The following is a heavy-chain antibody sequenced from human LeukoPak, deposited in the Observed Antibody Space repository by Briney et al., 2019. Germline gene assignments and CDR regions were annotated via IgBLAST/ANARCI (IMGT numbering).Heavy chain of an antibody. CDR1: GFTFSSYW. J-gene: IGHJ4*02. V-gene: IGHV3-74*01. CDR3: ARGGVEYSGSYY. Sequence: GGSLRLSCAASGFTFSSYWMHWVRQAPGKGLVWVSRINSDESSTSYADSVKGRFTISSDNAKNTLYLQINSLRAEDTAVYYCARGGVEYSGSYYWGQGTLVTVSS. CDR2: INSDESST. D-gene: IGHD1-26*01.